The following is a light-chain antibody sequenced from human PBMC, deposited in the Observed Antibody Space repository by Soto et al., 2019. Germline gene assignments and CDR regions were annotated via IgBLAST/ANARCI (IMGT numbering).Light chain of an antibody. CDR1: SSDVGGYNY. CDR2: DVS. Sequence: QSALTQPASVSGSPGQAITISCTGTSSDVGGYNYVSWYQQHPGKAPKLMLYDVSNRPSGVSNRFSGSKSGNTASLTISGLQAEDEADYYCSSYTSSSTYVLFGGGTQLTVL. CDR3: SSYTSSSTYVL. V-gene: IGLV2-14*03. J-gene: IGLJ2*01.